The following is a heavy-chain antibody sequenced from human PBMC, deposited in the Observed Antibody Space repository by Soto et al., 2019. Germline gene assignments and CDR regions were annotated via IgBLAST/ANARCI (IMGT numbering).Heavy chain of an antibody. D-gene: IGHD3-10*01. V-gene: IGHV3-33*01. Sequence: GGSLRLSCAASGFTFSSYGMHWVRQAPGKGLEWVAVIWYDGSNKYYADSVKGRFTISRDNSKNTLYLQMNSLTAEDTAVYYCARSGGSGSYYRPVVGIDYWGQGTLVTVSS. CDR2: IWYDGSNK. J-gene: IGHJ4*02. CDR3: ARSGGSGSYYRPVVGIDY. CDR1: GFTFSSYG.